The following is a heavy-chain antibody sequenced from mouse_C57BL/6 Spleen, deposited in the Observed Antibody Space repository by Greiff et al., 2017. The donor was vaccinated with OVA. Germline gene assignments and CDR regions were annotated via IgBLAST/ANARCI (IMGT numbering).Heavy chain of an antibody. CDR1: GYTFTDYY. D-gene: IGHD2-4*01. V-gene: IGHV1-26*01. CDR2: INPNNGGT. Sequence: EVQLQQSGPELVKPGASVKISCKASGYTFTDYYMNWVKQSHGKSLEWIGDINPNNGGTSYNQKFKGKATLTVDKSSSTAYMEFRSLTSKDAAVYDCARNYEYDGAWFAYWGQGTLVTVSA. CDR3: ARNYEYDGAWFAY. J-gene: IGHJ3*01.